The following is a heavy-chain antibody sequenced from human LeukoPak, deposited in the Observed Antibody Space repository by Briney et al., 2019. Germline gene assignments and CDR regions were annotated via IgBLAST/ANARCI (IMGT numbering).Heavy chain of an antibody. CDR1: GFTFSSYA. V-gene: IGHV3-30-3*01. CDR2: ISYDGSNK. Sequence: GGSLKLSCAASGFTFSSYAMHWVRQAPGKGLEWVAVISYDGSNKYYADSVKGRFTISRDNSKNTLYLQMNSLRAEDTAVYYCARDKLAVAIYLFDYWGQGTLVTVSS. CDR3: ARDKLAVAIYLFDY. D-gene: IGHD6-19*01. J-gene: IGHJ4*02.